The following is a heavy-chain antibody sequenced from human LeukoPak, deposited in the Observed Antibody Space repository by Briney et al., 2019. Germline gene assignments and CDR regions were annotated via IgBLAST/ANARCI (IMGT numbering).Heavy chain of an antibody. CDR1: GFTFSSYG. D-gene: IGHD6-13*01. CDR2: ISGSGGST. CDR3: ANGIAAADFDY. Sequence: GGSLRLSCAASGFTFSSYGMSWVRQAPGKGLEWVSAISGSGGSTYYADSVKGRFTISRDNSKNTLYLQMSSLRAEDTAVYYCANGIAAADFDYWGRGTLVTVSS. V-gene: IGHV3-23*01. J-gene: IGHJ4*02.